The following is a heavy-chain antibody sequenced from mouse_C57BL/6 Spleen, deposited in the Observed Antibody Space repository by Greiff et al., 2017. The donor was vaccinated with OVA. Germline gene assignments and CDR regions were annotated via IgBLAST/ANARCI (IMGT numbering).Heavy chain of an antibody. J-gene: IGHJ4*01. Sequence: VQRVASGAELVKPGASVKISCKASGYAFSSYWMNWVKQRPGKGLEWIGQIYPGDGDTNYNGKFKGKATLTADKSSSTAYMQLSSLTSEDSAVYFCARCSNHYYAMDYWGQGTSVTVSS. CDR2: IYPGDGDT. CDR1: GYAFSSYW. D-gene: IGHD2-5*01. V-gene: IGHV1-80*01. CDR3: ARCSNHYYAMDY.